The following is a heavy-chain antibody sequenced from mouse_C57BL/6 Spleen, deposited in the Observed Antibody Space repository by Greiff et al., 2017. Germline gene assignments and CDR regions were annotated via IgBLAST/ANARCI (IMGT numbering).Heavy chain of an antibody. J-gene: IGHJ4*01. CDR1: GFSLTSYG. CDR3: ARVGYDYDEGNYAMDY. V-gene: IGHV2-2*01. Sequence: QVQLQQSGPGLVQPSQSLSITCTVSGFSLTSYGVHWVRQSPGKGLEWLGVIWSGGSTDYNAAFISRLSISKDNSKSQVFFKMNSLQADDTAIYYCARVGYDYDEGNYAMDYWGQGTSVTVSS. D-gene: IGHD2-4*01. CDR2: IWSGGST.